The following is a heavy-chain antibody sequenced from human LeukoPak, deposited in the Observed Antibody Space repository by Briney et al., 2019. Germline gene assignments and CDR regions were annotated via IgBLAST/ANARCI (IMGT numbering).Heavy chain of an antibody. J-gene: IGHJ4*02. V-gene: IGHV3-21*01. CDR3: AREYCSGGSCYLADY. CDR2: ISSSSSYI. CDR1: GFTFSSYS. D-gene: IGHD2-15*01. Sequence: GGSLRLSCAASGFTFSSYSMNWVRQAPGKGLEWVSSISSSSSYIYYADSVKGRFTISRDNAKNSLYLQMNSLRAEDTAVYYCAREYCSGGSCYLADYWGQGTLITVSS.